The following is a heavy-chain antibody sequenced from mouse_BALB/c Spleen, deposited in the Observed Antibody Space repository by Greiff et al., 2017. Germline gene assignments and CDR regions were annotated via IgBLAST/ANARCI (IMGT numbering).Heavy chain of an antibody. CDR1: GYTFTSYW. V-gene: IGHV1-7*01. CDR2: INPSTGYT. Sequence: LQESGAELAKPGASVKMSCKASGYTFTSYWMHWVKQRPGQGLEWIGYINPSTGYTEYNQKFKDKATLTADKSSSTAYMQLSSLTSEDSAVYYCARGRAITTASYAMDYWGQGTSVTVSS. J-gene: IGHJ4*01. D-gene: IGHD1-2*01. CDR3: ARGRAITTASYAMDY.